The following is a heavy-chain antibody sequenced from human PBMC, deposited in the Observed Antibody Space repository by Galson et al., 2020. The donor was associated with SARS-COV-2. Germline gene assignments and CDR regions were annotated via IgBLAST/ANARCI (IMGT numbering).Heavy chain of an antibody. Sequence: RMRSETDGGTIEYAAPVKGRFIISRDDSKKTLYLQMNSLKTEDTAVYYCTRCSWNYYYYGMDVWGQGTTVTVSS. J-gene: IGHJ6*02. D-gene: IGHD2-15*01. CDR3: TRCSWNYYYYGMDV. CDR2: MRSETDGGTI. V-gene: IGHV3-15*01.